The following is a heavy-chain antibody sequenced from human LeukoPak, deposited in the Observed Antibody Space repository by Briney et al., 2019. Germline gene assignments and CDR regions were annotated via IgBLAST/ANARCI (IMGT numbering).Heavy chain of an antibody. CDR3: ALSGSYDAGAFDI. D-gene: IGHD1-26*01. Sequence: PGGSLRLSCAASGFTFSSYSMNWVRQAPGKGLEWVSSISSSSSYIYYADSVKGRFTISRDNAKNSLYLQMNSLRAEGTAVYYCALSGSYDAGAFDIWGQGTMVTVSS. J-gene: IGHJ3*02. CDR1: GFTFSSYS. CDR2: ISSSSSYI. V-gene: IGHV3-21*01.